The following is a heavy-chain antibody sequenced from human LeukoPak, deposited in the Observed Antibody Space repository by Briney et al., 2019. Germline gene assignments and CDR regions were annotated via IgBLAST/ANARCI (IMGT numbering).Heavy chain of an antibody. J-gene: IGHJ4*02. Sequence: GGSLRLSCAASGFTFNTYSMNGVRQAPGKGLEWVSCISSGSDYIYYADSVKGRFTISRDNTKNSLYLQMNSLRAKDTAVYFCARGRDSSGWYDIWGQGTLVTVSS. D-gene: IGHD6-19*01. CDR3: ARGRDSSGWYDI. V-gene: IGHV3-21*01. CDR2: ISSGSDYI. CDR1: GFTFNTYS.